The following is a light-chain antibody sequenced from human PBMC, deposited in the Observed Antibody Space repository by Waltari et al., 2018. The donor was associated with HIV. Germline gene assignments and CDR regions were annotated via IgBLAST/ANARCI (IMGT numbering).Light chain of an antibody. J-gene: IGLJ2*01. CDR3: QAWDSSNVV. V-gene: IGLV3-1*01. CDR2: QDH. CDR1: KLGDKY. Sequence: SSELTQPPSVSVSPGQTASITCSGDKLGDKYACWYQQRPGQSPVLVIYQDHKRPSGSPERFSGSNSGNTATLTISGAQALDEANYYCQAWDSSNVVLGGGTKLTVL.